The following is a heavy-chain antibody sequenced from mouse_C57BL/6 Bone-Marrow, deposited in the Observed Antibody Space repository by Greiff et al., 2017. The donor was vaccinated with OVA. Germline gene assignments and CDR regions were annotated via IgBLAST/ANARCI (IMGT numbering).Heavy chain of an antibody. J-gene: IGHJ4*01. CDR3: ARPFPTVVATGYAMDY. CDR1: GYTFTSYW. Sequence: QVQLKQSGAELVKPGASVKMSCKASGYTFTSYWITWVKQRPGQGLEWIGDIYPGSGSTNYNEKFKSKATLTVDTSSSTAYMQLSSLTSEDSAVYYCARPFPTVVATGYAMDYWGQGTSVTVSS. CDR2: IYPGSGST. D-gene: IGHD1-1*01. V-gene: IGHV1-55*01.